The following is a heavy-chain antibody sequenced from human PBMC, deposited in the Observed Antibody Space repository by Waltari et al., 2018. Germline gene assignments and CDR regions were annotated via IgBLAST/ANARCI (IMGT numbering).Heavy chain of an antibody. Sequence: QVQLQESGPGLGKPSETLSLTCAVSGYPISSGYYWGWIRQPPGKGLEWIGSIYHSGTTYYSPSLKSRVTISVDTSKNQFSLKVTSLTAADTAIYYCAGGSFDSDSYFDVWGRGTLVTVSS. J-gene: IGHJ2*01. CDR2: IYHSGTT. CDR1: GYPISSGYY. V-gene: IGHV4-38-2*01. D-gene: IGHD1-26*01. CDR3: AGGSFDSDSYFDV.